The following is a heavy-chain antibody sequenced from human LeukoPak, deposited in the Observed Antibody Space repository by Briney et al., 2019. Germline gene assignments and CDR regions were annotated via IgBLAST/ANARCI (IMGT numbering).Heavy chain of an antibody. CDR2: INHSGST. V-gene: IGHV4-34*01. J-gene: IGHJ5*02. D-gene: IGHD6-13*01. Sequence: PSGTLSLTCAVYGGSFSGYYWSWIRQPPGKGLEWIGEINHSGSTNYNPSLKSRVTISVDTSKNQFSLKLSSVTAADTAVYYCARGIGIAAARRFDPWGQGTLVTVSS. CDR1: GGSFSGYY. CDR3: ARGIGIAAARRFDP.